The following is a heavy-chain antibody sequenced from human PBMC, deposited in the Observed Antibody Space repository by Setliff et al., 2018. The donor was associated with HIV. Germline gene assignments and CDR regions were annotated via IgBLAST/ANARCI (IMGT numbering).Heavy chain of an antibody. CDR1: GDSVSSASYY. J-gene: IGHJ6*03. CDR3: ASEAWTSYRSSSGYYYYYMDV. Sequence: LSLTCTVSGDSVSSASYYWSWIRQPPGKGLEWIGYIYYSGTTKYNPSLKSRVTISVDTSKNQFSLKLSSVTAADTVVYYCASEAWTSYRSSSGYYYYYMDVWGKGTTVTVSS. CDR2: IYYSGTT. D-gene: IGHD6-6*01. V-gene: IGHV4-61*01.